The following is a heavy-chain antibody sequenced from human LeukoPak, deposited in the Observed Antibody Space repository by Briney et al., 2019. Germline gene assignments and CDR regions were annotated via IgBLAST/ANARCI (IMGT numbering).Heavy chain of an antibody. D-gene: IGHD3-3*01. CDR2: ISYDGSNK. CDR3: ARDKDDFWSGMGGY. V-gene: IGHV3-30-3*01. J-gene: IGHJ4*02. CDR1: GFTFSSYA. Sequence: GGSLRLSCAASGFTFSSYAMHWVRQAPGKGLEWVAVISYDGSNKYYADSVKGRFTISRDNSKNTLYPQMNSLRAEDTAVYYCARDKDDFWSGMGGYWGQGTLVTVSS.